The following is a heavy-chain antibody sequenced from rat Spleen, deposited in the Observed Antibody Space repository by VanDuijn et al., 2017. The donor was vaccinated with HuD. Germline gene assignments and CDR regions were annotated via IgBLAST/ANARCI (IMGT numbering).Heavy chain of an antibody. CDR2: ISTGGGNT. D-gene: IGHD4-3*01. Sequence: EVQLVESGGALVQPGRSLKVSCAASGFTDSNYVMAWVRQAPTKGLEWVASISTGGGNTYYRDSVKGRFTVSRDNAKNTLYLQLDSLRSEDTATYYCVRQDTSGYSNWFAYWGQGTLVTVSS. CDR3: VRQDTSGYSNWFAY. CDR1: GFTDSNYV. V-gene: IGHV5S13*01. J-gene: IGHJ3*01.